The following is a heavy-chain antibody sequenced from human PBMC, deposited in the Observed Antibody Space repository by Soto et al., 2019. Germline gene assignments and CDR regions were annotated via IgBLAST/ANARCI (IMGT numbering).Heavy chain of an antibody. D-gene: IGHD5-12*01. V-gene: IGHV4-34*01. CDR3: ARVRRWLPEEMVDL. Sequence: QVQLHQWGAGQLRASETLSLTCGVSGGSFSGYSWSWLRQPPGKGLEWIGEVNDSGNSNYNPSLKRRVVISVDTPKNEFSLKMNTVTAADTGVYYCARVRRWLPEEMVDLWGQGALVTVSS. CDR2: VNDSGNS. CDR1: GGSFSGYS. J-gene: IGHJ5*02.